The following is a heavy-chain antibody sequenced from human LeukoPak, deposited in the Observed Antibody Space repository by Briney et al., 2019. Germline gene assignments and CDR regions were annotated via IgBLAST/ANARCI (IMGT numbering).Heavy chain of an antibody. CDR2: VDPGDNKI. D-gene: IGHD2-2*01. CDR3: ATVYCRNTGCYPFYFDY. CDR1: GYTFTDYY. J-gene: IGHJ4*02. V-gene: IGHV1-69-2*01. Sequence: ASVKVSCKVSGYTFTDYYIHWIQQAPGKGLEWMGLVDPGDNKIIYAEKFQGRVTITAGTSTDTAYLELSSLTSEDTAMYYCATVYCRNTGCYPFYFDYWGQGTLVTVSS.